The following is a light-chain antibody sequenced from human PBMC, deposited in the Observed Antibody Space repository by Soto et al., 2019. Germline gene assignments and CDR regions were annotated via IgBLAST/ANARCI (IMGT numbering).Light chain of an antibody. CDR2: AAS. CDR3: QQTYSTPLT. CDR1: ESISSY. J-gene: IGKJ4*01. V-gene: IGKV1-39*01. Sequence: DIQMTQSPSSLSASVGDRVTITCRASESISSYLNWFQQKPGKAPELLIYAASSLHTGVPSRFSGSGSETDFTLTISSLQPSDFATYYCQQTYSTPLTFGGGTKVDIK.